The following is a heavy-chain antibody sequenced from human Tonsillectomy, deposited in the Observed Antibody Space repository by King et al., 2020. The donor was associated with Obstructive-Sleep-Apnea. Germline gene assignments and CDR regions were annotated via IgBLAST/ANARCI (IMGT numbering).Heavy chain of an antibody. Sequence: VQLVESGGGLVQPGRSLRLSCAASGFSFDDFAMHWVRQAPGKGLEWVSGISGNSDSVGYADSVKGRFTISRDNAKKTLYLQMTSLRAEDTALYYCAKGWGYYGSDSYLPWFDPWGQGTLVTVPS. CDR2: ISGNSDSV. CDR1: GFSFDDFA. CDR3: AKGWGYYGSDSYLPWFDP. V-gene: IGHV3-9*01. D-gene: IGHD3-10*01. J-gene: IGHJ5*02.